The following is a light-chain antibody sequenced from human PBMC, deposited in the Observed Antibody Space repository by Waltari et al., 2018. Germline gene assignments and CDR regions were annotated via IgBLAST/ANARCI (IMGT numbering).Light chain of an antibody. CDR2: GAS. V-gene: IGKV3-20*01. Sequence: EIVFTQSPGTLSLSPGERATLSCRASQSVRSSYLAWYQQKPGQAPRLLIYGASSRATGIPDRFSGSGSGTDFTLTISRLEPEDFAVYYCQQYGSSPFTFGGGTKVDI. CDR1: QSVRSSY. CDR3: QQYGSSPFT. J-gene: IGKJ4*01.